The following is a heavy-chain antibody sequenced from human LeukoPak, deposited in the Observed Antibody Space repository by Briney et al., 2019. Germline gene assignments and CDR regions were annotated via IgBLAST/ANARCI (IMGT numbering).Heavy chain of an antibody. CDR2: ISTDVSRT. Sequence: GGSLRLSCAASGFTFSTYWMHWFRHAPGKGPVWVSSISTDVSRTNYADSVRGRFTISRDNAKNTLYLEMNSLRAEDTALYYCVRDGPYYFDYWGQGTLVTVSS. V-gene: IGHV3-74*01. CDR1: GFTFSTYW. J-gene: IGHJ4*02. CDR3: VRDGPYYFDY.